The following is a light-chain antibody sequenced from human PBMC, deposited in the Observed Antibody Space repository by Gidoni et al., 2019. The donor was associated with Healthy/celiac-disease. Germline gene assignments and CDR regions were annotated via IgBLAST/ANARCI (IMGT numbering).Light chain of an antibody. CDR1: SSDVGAYNF. J-gene: IGLJ1*01. Sequence: QSALTQPASVSGSPGQSITISCTGTSSDVGAYNFVSWYQQHPGKAPKLMIFDVSNRPSGVSNRFSGSKSGNTASLTISGLQTDDEADYYCSSYASSGTLYVFGTGTKVTVL. V-gene: IGLV2-14*03. CDR2: DVS. CDR3: SSYASSGTLYV.